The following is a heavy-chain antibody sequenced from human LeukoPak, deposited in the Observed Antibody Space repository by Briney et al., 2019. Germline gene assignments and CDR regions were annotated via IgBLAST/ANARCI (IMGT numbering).Heavy chain of an antibody. V-gene: IGHV3-21*01. CDR3: ARDPPTLEGIAVAGTFDY. Sequence: GGSLRLSCAASGFTFSSYSMNWVRQAPGKGLEWVSSISSSSSYIYYADSVKGRFTISRDNAKNSLYLQMNSLRAEDTAVYYCARDPPTLEGIAVAGTFDYWGQGTLVTVSS. CDR2: ISSSSSYI. D-gene: IGHD6-19*01. J-gene: IGHJ4*02. CDR1: GFTFSSYS.